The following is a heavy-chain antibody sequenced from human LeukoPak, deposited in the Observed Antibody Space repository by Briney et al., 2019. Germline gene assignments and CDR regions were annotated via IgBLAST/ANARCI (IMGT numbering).Heavy chain of an antibody. CDR1: GFTFSAYG. CDR3: AKVRVTYCVTTTCYGDFDF. CDR2: IWYDGGNK. J-gene: IGHJ4*02. Sequence: PGGSLRLSCAASGFTFSAYGMHWVRQAPGEGLEWVAIIWYDGGNKYYADSVKGRFTISRDDSKNTLHLQMNNLRAEDAVVYYCAKVRVTYCVTTTCYGDFDFWGQGTLVTVAS. D-gene: IGHD2-2*01. V-gene: IGHV3-33*06.